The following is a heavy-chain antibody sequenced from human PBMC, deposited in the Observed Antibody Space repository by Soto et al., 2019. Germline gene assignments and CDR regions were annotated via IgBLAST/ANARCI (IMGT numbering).Heavy chain of an antibody. CDR2: IIPIFGTA. D-gene: IGHD6-13*01. V-gene: IGHV1-69*13. CDR1: GGTFSSYA. J-gene: IGHJ4*02. CDR3: ARDSSSWNLFDY. Sequence: ASVKVSCKASGGTFSSYAISWVRQAPGQGLEWMGGIIPIFGTANYEQKFQGRVTIPADESTSTAYLELSSLSSEDTAVYYCARDSSSWNLFDYWGQGTLVTVSS.